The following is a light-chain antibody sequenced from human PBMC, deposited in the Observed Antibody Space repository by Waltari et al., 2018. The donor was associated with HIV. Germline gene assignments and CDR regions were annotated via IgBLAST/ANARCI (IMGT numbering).Light chain of an antibody. CDR3: QSYDSSNHVV. CDR2: EHN. V-gene: IGLV6-57*01. Sequence: NFMLTQTHSLSESPGKTVTSSCTRSSGGIACNYVPWYQHRPGSSPTPVIYEHNQRPSGVPDRFSGSIYSSSNSASLTISGLKTEDEADYYCQSYDSSNHVVFGGGTKVTVL. J-gene: IGLJ2*01. CDR1: SGGIACNY.